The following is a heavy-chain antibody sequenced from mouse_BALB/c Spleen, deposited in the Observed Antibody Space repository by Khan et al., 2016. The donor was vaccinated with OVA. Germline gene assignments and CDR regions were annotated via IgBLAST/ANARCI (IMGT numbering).Heavy chain of an antibody. CDR1: GFSLTNYG. Sequence: QVQLKQSGPGLVAPSQSLSITCTISGFSLTNYGVHWIRQPPGKGLEWLVVMWSDGSTTYNSALKSRLTTSKDNSKSQAFLIMNSLQTDDTAMYFCARQPYYNYNIMDYWGQGTTVTVSS. V-gene: IGHV2-6-1*01. J-gene: IGHJ4*01. D-gene: IGHD2-12*01. CDR3: ARQPYYNYNIMDY. CDR2: MWSDGST.